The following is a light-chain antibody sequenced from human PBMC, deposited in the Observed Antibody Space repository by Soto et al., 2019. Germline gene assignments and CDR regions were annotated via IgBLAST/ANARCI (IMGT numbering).Light chain of an antibody. CDR1: SSDVGGYNY. CDR3: CSYAGSYTFVV. V-gene: IGLV2-11*01. J-gene: IGLJ2*01. CDR2: DVS. Sequence: QSALTQPRSVSGSPGQSVTISFTGTSSDVGGYNYVSWYQQHPGKAPKLMIYDVSKRPSGVPDRFSGSKSGNTASLTISGLQAEDEAEYYCCSYAGSYTFVVFGGGTKLTVL.